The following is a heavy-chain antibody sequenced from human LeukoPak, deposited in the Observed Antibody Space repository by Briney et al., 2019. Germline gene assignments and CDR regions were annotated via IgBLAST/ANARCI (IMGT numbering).Heavy chain of an antibody. CDR1: GGTFSSYA. V-gene: IGHV1-69*13. D-gene: IGHD4-17*01. J-gene: IGHJ5*02. CDR2: IIPIFGTA. CDR3: ARVYGDYVFWFDP. Sequence: SVKVSCKASGGTFSSYAISWVRQAPGQGLEWMGGIIPIFGTANYAQKFQGRVTITADESTSPAYMELSSLRSEDTAVYYCARVYGDYVFWFDPWGQGTLVTVSS.